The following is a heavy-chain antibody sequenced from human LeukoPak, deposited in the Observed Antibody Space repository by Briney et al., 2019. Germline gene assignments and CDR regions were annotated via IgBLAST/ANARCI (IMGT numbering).Heavy chain of an antibody. V-gene: IGHV3-23*01. CDR2: ISGSGGST. J-gene: IGHJ4*02. CDR3: AREACPYRLCYYDSSGYSLNYYFDY. D-gene: IGHD3-22*01. CDR1: GFTFSSYA. Sequence: GGSLRLSCAASGFTFSSYAMSWVRQAPGKGLEWVSAISGSGGSTYYADSVKGRFTISRDNSKNTLYLQMNSLRAEDTAVYYCAREACPYRLCYYDSSGYSLNYYFDYWGQGTLVTVSS.